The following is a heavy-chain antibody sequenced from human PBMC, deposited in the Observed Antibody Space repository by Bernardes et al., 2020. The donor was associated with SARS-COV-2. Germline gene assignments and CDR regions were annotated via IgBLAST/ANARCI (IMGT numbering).Heavy chain of an antibody. D-gene: IGHD6-19*01. Sequence: GESLKISCGGSGYNFNTQWVAWVRQVAGKGLEYMGIIYPGDSETKYGPSFQGRVTISADKSINTVYLQWNRLEASDTAMYYCATSPILSGWPFDHWGQGTLFTVSS. CDR1: GYNFNTQW. CDR3: ATSPILSGWPFDH. V-gene: IGHV5-51*01. J-gene: IGHJ4*02. CDR2: IYPGDSET.